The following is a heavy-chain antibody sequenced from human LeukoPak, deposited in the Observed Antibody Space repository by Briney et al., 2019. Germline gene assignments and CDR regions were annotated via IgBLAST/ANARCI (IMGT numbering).Heavy chain of an antibody. CDR3: ARRVVNNRNWYFNL. J-gene: IGHJ2*01. CDR2: IYPGDSDT. Sequence: GESLKISCKGSGYSFTRYWIGWVRQMPGKGLEWMGIIYPGDSDTRYSPSFQGQVSISADKSISTAYLQWSSLKASDTAMYYCARRVVNNRNWYFNLWGRGTLVTVSS. CDR1: GYSFTRYW. D-gene: IGHD4-23*01. V-gene: IGHV5-51*01.